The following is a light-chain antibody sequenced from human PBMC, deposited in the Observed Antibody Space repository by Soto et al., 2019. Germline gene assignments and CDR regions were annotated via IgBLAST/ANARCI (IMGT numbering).Light chain of an antibody. Sequence: QSVLTQPRSVSGSPGQSVTISCTGTSTDVGGYNFVSWYQHHPGKAPKLIFYDVSNRPSGVPDRFSGFKSGNTASLTISGLQAEDEADYYCCSYAGSYTWVFGGGTQLTVL. CDR1: STDVGGYNF. CDR3: CSYAGSYTWV. V-gene: IGLV2-11*01. J-gene: IGLJ3*02. CDR2: DVS.